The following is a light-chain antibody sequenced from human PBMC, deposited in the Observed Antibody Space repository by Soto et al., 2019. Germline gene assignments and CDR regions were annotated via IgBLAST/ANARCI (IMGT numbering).Light chain of an antibody. J-gene: IGKJ2*01. Sequence: DIQMTQSPSSLSASVGDRVTITCRASQSISTYLNWYQQKPGTAPKLLISAASTLQSGVPSRFSGSGSGTDFTLPISSLQPEDFATYYCQQSSTTPRTFGQGTKLEIK. CDR1: QSISTY. V-gene: IGKV1-39*01. CDR2: AAS. CDR3: QQSSTTPRT.